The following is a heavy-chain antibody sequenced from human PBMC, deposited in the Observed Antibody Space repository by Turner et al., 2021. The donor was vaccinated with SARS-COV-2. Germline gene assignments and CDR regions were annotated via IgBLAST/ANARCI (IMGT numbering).Heavy chain of an antibody. J-gene: IGHJ6*02. Sequence: EVQLVESGGGLVKPGGSRRLSCAASGFTLSSYSMTWVRQAPGKGLEWVSSISSSSSYIYYAASVKGRFTISRDNAKNSLYLQMNSPRAEDTAVYYCASIAAADPKSYHYYGMDVWGQGTTVTVSS. CDR1: GFTLSSYS. D-gene: IGHD6-13*01. V-gene: IGHV3-21*01. CDR2: ISSSSSYI. CDR3: ASIAAADPKSYHYYGMDV.